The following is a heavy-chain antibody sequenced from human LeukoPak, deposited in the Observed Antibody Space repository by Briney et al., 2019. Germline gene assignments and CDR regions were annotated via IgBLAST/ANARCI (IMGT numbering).Heavy chain of an antibody. V-gene: IGHV4-59*01. Sequence: SETLPLTCTVSVGSISSYYWSWIRQPPGKGLEGIGYIYYSGSTNYNPSLQSRVTISVDTSKNQFSLKLSSVTAADTAVYYCARDRPSSGYYYFDYWGQGTLVTVSS. CDR1: VGSISSYY. CDR2: IYYSGST. J-gene: IGHJ4*02. D-gene: IGHD3-22*01. CDR3: ARDRPSSGYYYFDY.